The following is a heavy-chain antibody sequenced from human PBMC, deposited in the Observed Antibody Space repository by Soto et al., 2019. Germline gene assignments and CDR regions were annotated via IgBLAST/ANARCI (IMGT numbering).Heavy chain of an antibody. J-gene: IGHJ6*02. CDR1: GLSINAYG. Sequence: GGSLRLSCVVSGLSINAYGMHWVRQAPGKGLEYVSYINGSSDTIYYADSVKGRFTISRDNAKNSLYLQMDSLRDEDTAVYYCARDHGGSTWFVGIYYYFGVDVWGQGTTVTVSS. CDR3: ARDHGGSTWFVGIYYYFGVDV. V-gene: IGHV3-48*02. CDR2: INGSSDTI. D-gene: IGHD6-13*01.